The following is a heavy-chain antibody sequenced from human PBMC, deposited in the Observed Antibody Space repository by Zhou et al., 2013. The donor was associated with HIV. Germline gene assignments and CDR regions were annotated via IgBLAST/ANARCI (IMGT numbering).Heavy chain of an antibody. D-gene: IGHD7-27*01. CDR2: IHTSGST. CDR1: GGSISSSY. V-gene: IGHV4-4*09. J-gene: IGHJ4*02. CDR3: AGRNWGSEGY. Sequence: QVQLQESGPGLVKPSETLSLTCTVSGGSISSSYWSWIRQPPGKGLEWIGYIHTSGSTNYNPSLKGRVTISLDTSKNQFFLKLTSVTAADTAVYYCAGRNWGSEGYWGQGNPWSPSP.